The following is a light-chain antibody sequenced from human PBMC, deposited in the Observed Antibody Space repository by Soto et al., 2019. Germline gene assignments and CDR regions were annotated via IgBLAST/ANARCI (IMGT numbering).Light chain of an antibody. Sequence: VPAPTPKSSPVSLGQPGPISRRSCQSLVHSDGNTYLNWLQQRPGQPPRLLIYEVSNRFSGVPDRFSGSGAGTDFTLEISRVEAEDVGVYYCMQTTQFPLTFGGGTKV. CDR2: EVS. V-gene: IGKV2-24*01. CDR1: QSLVHSDGNTY. CDR3: MQTTQFPLT. J-gene: IGKJ4*01.